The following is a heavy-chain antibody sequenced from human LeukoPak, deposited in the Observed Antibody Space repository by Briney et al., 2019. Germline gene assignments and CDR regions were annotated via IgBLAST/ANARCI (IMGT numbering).Heavy chain of an antibody. CDR2: FRGSVGRT. Sequence: GGSLTLSWAASGLSVTMYAMGWVRPAAGRGLGWVAAFRGSVGRTYYADSVKGRCIISRNTSKNTLYLKMNSVRVEDTAVYYCAALARDYWGQGTLVTVSS. J-gene: IGHJ4*02. D-gene: IGHD3-3*02. V-gene: IGHV3-23*01. CDR3: AALARDY. CDR1: GLSVTMYA.